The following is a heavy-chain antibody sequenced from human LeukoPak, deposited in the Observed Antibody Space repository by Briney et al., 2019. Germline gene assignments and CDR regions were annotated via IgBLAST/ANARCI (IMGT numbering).Heavy chain of an antibody. J-gene: IGHJ6*02. V-gene: IGHV3-30-3*01. Sequence: GGSLRLSCAASGFTFSSYAMHWVRQAPGKGLEWVAVISYDGSNKYYADSVKGQFTISRDNSKNTLYLQMNSLRAEDTAVYYCARDHETQLLARGYYYYGMDVWGQGTTVTVSS. CDR3: ARDHETQLLARGYYYYGMDV. D-gene: IGHD2-2*01. CDR2: ISYDGSNK. CDR1: GFTFSSYA.